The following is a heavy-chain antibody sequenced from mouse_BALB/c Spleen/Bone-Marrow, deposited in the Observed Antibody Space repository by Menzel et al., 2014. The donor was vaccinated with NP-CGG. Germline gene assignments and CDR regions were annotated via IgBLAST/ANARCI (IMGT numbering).Heavy chain of an antibody. J-gene: IGHJ2*01. CDR3: ASYVYGYYFDY. V-gene: IGHV14-3*02. Sequence: LVESGAELVKPGASVKLSCTASGFNIKDTYMHWVKRRPEQGLEWIGRIDPANVNTKYDPKFQGKATITADTSSNTAYLQLSSLTSEDTAVYYCASYVYGYYFDYWGQGTTLTVSS. CDR1: GFNIKDTY. D-gene: IGHD1-1*01. CDR2: IDPANVNT.